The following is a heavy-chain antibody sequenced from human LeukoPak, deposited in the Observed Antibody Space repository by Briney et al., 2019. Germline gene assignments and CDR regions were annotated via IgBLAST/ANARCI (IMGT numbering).Heavy chain of an antibody. V-gene: IGHV4-30-2*01. D-gene: IGHD3-3*01. CDR3: ARGYYDFWSGPTGPNWFDP. CDR2: IYHSGST. CDR1: GGSISSGGYS. Sequence: SSETLSLTCAVSGGSISSGGYSWSWIRQPPGKGLEWIGYIYHSGSTYYNPSLKSRVTISVDRSKNQFSLKLSSVTAADTAVYYCARGYYDFWSGPTGPNWFDPWGQGTLVTVSS. J-gene: IGHJ5*02.